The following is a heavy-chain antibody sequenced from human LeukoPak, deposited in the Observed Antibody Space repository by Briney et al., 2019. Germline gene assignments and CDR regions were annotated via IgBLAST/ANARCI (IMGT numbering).Heavy chain of an antibody. CDR2: ITDSGART. V-gene: IGHV3-23*01. CDR3: AKDLGFGELNRYDY. J-gene: IGHJ4*02. CDR1: GFIFSNYG. D-gene: IGHD3-10*01. Sequence: GGSLRLSCAVSGFIFSNYGMSWVRQAPGKGLEWVSGITDSGARTYYSDSVKGRFTISRDDSKSTLYLQMNSLRAEGTAVYYCAKDLGFGELNRYDYWGQGILVTVSS.